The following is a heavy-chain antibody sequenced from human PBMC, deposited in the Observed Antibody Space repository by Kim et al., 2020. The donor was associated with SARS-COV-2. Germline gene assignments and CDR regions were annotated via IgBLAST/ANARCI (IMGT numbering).Heavy chain of an antibody. CDR3: AKVEGGATTHFDY. D-gene: IGHD1-26*01. Sequence: YADSGKGRFTISRDHSKNTLYLQMNSLRTEDTAVYYCAKVEGGATTHFDYWGQGTLVTVSS. V-gene: IGHV3-23*01. J-gene: IGHJ4*02.